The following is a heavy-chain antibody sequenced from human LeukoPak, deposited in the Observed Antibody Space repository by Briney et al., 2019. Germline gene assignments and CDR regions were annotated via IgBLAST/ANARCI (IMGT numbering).Heavy chain of an antibody. J-gene: IGHJ4*02. CDR1: GFTFSSYA. CDR2: ISGSGGST. Sequence: GGSLRLSCAASGFTFSSYAMSWVRQAPGKGLEWVSAISGSGGSTYYADSVKGRFTISRDNSKNTLYLQMNSLRAEDTAVYYCAKDPLYGGYGGINDYWGQGTLVTVSS. V-gene: IGHV3-23*01. D-gene: IGHD4-17*01. CDR3: AKDPLYGGYGGINDY.